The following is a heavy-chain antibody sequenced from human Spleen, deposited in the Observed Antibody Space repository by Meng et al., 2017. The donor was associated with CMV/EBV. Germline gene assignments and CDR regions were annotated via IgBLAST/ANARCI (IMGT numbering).Heavy chain of an antibody. D-gene: IGHD2-2*02. J-gene: IGHJ6*02. CDR2: IRHDGSNN. V-gene: IGHV3-30*02. CDR1: GFTFSSYS. CDR3: AKGTCSGTNCYTLINYGMDV. Sequence: GGSLRLSCAASGFTFSSYSMNWVRQAPGRGLEWVAFIRHDGSNNYYADSVKGRFTISRDNSKSTLFLHMSSLRAEDTAVYYCAKGTCSGTNCYTLINYGMDVWGQGTTVTVSS.